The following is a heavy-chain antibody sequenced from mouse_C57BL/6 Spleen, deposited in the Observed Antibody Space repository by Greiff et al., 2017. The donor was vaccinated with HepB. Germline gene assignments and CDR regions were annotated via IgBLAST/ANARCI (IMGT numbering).Heavy chain of an antibody. CDR2: INPGSGGT. J-gene: IGHJ2*01. CDR1: GYAFTNYL. V-gene: IGHV1-54*01. CDR3: ARTLYGNLPFDY. Sequence: QVQLQQSGAELVRPGTSVKVSCKASGYAFTNYLIEWVKQRHGQGLEWIGVINPGSGGTNYNEKFKGKATLTADKSSSTAYMQLSILTSEDSAVYFCARTLYGNLPFDYWGQGTTLTVSS. D-gene: IGHD2-1*01.